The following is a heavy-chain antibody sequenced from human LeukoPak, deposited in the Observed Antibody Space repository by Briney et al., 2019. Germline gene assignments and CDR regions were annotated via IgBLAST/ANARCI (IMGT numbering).Heavy chain of an antibody. V-gene: IGHV4-31*03. J-gene: IGHJ4*02. Sequence: PSETLSLTCTVSGGSISSGGYYWSWIRQHPGKGLEWIGYIYYSGSTYYNPSLKSRVTISVDTSKNQFSLKLSSVTAADTAVYYCARARSSYYPLDYWGQGTLVTVSS. CDR1: GGSISSGGYY. CDR3: ARARSSYYPLDY. D-gene: IGHD3-3*01. CDR2: IYYSGST.